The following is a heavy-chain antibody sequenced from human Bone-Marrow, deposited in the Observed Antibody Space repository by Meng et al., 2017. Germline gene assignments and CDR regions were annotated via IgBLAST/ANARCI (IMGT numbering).Heavy chain of an antibody. J-gene: IGHJ3*01. CDR3: VKPRFPNVAIESTIMLGNDAFDV. Sequence: GGSLRPSCAASGFTFDDYAMHWVRQAPGKGLEWVSGISWNSGSIGYADSVKGRFTISRDNAKNSLYLQMNGLRAEDTALYYCVKPRFPNVAIESTIMLGNDAFDVWGQGTMVTVSS. CDR1: GFTFDDYA. CDR2: ISWNSGSI. V-gene: IGHV3-9*01. D-gene: IGHD5/OR15-5a*01.